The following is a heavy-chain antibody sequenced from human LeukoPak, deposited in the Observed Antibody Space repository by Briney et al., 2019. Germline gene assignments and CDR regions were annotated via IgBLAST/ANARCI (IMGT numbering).Heavy chain of an antibody. J-gene: IGHJ4*02. CDR1: GYAFTDYY. CDR2: INPNSGDT. CDR3: AREDFGDFYFDS. D-gene: IGHD3-10*01. V-gene: IGHV1-2*06. Sequence: ASVTFSCKASGYAFTDYYIYWVRQAPEQGLEWMGRINPNSGDTKYAQKFQGRVTITRDTSISTAYMELNRLRSDDTAVYYCAREDFGDFYFDSWGQGTLVTVSS.